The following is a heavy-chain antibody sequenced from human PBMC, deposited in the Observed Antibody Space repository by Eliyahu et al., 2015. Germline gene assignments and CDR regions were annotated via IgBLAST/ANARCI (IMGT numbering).Heavy chain of an antibody. D-gene: IGHD3-3*01. CDR1: GLNFGXYA. V-gene: IGHV3-30*14. J-gene: IGHJ5*01. CDR2: ISYDGNNK. Sequence: QVQLVQSGGGVVQPGRSLRLSCAASGLNFGXYAMHWVRQAPGKGLEWVAVISYDGNNKYYADSVKGRFTISRDNSKNTLYLQMNSLRTEDTAVYYCARVTIFGVVITYWFDSWGQGTLVTVSS. CDR3: ARVTIFGVVITYWFDS.